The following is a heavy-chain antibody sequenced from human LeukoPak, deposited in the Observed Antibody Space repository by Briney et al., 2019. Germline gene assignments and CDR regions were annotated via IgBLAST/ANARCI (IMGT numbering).Heavy chain of an antibody. CDR3: AKSYVYYYYGMDV. V-gene: IGHV3-30*18. Sequence: TGGPLRLSCAASGFTFSSYGMHWVRQAPGKGLEWVAVISYDGSNKYYADSVKGRFTISRDNSKNTLYLQMNSLRAEDTAVYYCAKSYVYYYYGMDVWGQGTTVTVSS. J-gene: IGHJ6*02. D-gene: IGHD1-26*01. CDR1: GFTFSSYG. CDR2: ISYDGSNK.